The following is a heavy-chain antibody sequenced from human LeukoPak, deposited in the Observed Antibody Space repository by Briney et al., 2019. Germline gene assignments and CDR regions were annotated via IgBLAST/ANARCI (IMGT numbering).Heavy chain of an antibody. CDR1: GFTFSSYW. D-gene: IGHD2-21*02. J-gene: IGHJ4*02. V-gene: IGHV3-7*01. CDR2: IKQDGSEK. CDR3: ARDYCGVDCYSDF. Sequence: GGSLRLSCAASGFTFSSYWMSWVRQAPGKGLEWVANIKQDGSEKYYVDSFNGPFTISRANAKNSLYLQMNSLRAEDTAVYYCARDYCGVDCYSDFWGQGTLVTVSS.